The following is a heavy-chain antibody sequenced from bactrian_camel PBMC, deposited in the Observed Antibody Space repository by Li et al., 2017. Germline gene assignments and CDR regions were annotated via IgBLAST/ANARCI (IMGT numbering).Heavy chain of an antibody. V-gene: IGHV3S63*01. CDR1: EYTSC. J-gene: IGHJ6*01. CDR2: FNGRTGGR. D-gene: IGHD3*01. CDR3: VRPLAETITSNFGY. Sequence: HVQLVESGGDSVQAGGSLKLTCEPSEYTSCMGWFRQAPGEEREGVALFNGRTGGRFYADSVKGRFTISRDTAKNTVYLQMNNLNPEDTAVYYCVRPLAETITSNFGYWGQGTQVTVS.